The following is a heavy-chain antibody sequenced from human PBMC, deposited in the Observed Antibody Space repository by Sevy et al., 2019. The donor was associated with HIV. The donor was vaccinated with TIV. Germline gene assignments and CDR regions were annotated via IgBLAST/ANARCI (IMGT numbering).Heavy chain of an antibody. CDR3: AKDFTGYNGMDV. V-gene: IGHV3-30*18. CDR1: GFTFSNYG. D-gene: IGHD1-1*01. Sequence: GGSLRLSCAASGFTFSNYGMHWVRQAPGKGLEWVAVISYDGSNKFYGGSMKGRFTISRDTSKNTLHLQMNSLRLEDTAVYYCAKDFTGYNGMDVWGQGTMVTASS. CDR2: ISYDGSNK. J-gene: IGHJ6*02.